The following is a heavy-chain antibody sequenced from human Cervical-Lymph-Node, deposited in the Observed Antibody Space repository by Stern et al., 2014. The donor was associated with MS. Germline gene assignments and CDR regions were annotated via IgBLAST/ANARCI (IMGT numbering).Heavy chain of an antibody. Sequence: VQLVQSGAEVKKPGSSVKVSCKASGGTFSSYAISWARQAPGQGLEWIGGIIPILGTANYAQKFQGRVTITADESTSTAYMELSSLRSEDTAVYYGARGGDSSGYYDYWGQGTLVTVSS. CDR3: ARGGDSSGYYDY. CDR2: IIPILGTA. CDR1: GGTFSSYA. J-gene: IGHJ4*02. D-gene: IGHD6-19*01. V-gene: IGHV1-69*01.